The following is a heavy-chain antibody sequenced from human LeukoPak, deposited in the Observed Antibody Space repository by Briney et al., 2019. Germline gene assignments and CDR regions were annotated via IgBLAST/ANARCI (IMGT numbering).Heavy chain of an antibody. CDR1: GYTFTGYY. CDR2: INPNSGGT. Sequence: GESLKISCKASGYTFTGYYMHWVRQAPGQGLEWMGWINPNSGGTNYAQKFQGRVTMTRDTSISTAYMELSRLRSDDTAVYYCARYRHRNAAYYFDYWGQGTLVTVSS. V-gene: IGHV1-2*02. D-gene: IGHD2-15*01. CDR3: ARYRHRNAAYYFDY. J-gene: IGHJ4*02.